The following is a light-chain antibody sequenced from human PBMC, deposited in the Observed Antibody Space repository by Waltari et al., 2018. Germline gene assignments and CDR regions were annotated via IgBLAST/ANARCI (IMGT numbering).Light chain of an antibody. CDR3: QQYNNWPPT. CDR1: QSVSSN. V-gene: IGKV3-15*01. J-gene: IGKJ4*01. Sequence: EIVMTQSPATLSVSPGERATLSCRASQSVSSNLVWYQQKPGQAPRLLIYDASTRATGIPVRFSGSGSGTEFTLTISSLQSEDSAIYCCQQYNNWPPTFGGGTKVEIK. CDR2: DAS.